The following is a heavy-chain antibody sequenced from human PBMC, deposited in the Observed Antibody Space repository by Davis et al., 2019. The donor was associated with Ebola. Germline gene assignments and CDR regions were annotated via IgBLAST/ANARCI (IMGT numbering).Heavy chain of an antibody. CDR1: GCTFRSYA. CDR3: ASERYRDGSDYFFEQNH. V-gene: IGHV1-69*13. J-gene: IGHJ4*02. D-gene: IGHD3-10*01. CDR2: IIPVSGVP. Sequence: SVKVSCKASGCTFRSYAISWVRQAPGQGLDWMGGIIPVSGVPKYAQDFQGSVTITADESTSTVYMELSSLRSEDTAVYYWASERYRDGSDYFFEQNHWGQGTLVTVSS.